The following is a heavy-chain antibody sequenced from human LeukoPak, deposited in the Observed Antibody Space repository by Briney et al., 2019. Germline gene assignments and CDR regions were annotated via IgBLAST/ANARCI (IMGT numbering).Heavy chain of an antibody. D-gene: IGHD3-10*01. CDR1: GFTFSSYA. V-gene: IGHV3-23*01. CDR3: ARVTYGSGTYGAFDY. Sequence: GGSLRLSCAASGFTFSSYAMSWVRQAPGKGLEWVSAISGSGGSTYYADSVKGRFTISRDNSKNTLYLQMNSLRAEDTAVYYCARVTYGSGTYGAFDYWGQGTLVTVSS. J-gene: IGHJ4*02. CDR2: ISGSGGST.